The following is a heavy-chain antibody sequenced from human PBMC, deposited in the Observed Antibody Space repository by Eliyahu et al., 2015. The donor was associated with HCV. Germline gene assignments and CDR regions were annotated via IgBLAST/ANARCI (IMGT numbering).Heavy chain of an antibody. CDR1: GFAFRSYT. J-gene: IGHJ5*02. Sequence: EVQLVESGGGLVQPGGSLRXSCAASGFAFRSYTMNWVRQAPGKGLEWVSYISSSSRTIYYADSVKGRFTISRDNAKNSLYLQMNSLRAEDTAVYYCARDASYYHDSSGDNTPPLWFDPWGQGILVTVSS. CDR2: ISSSSRTI. D-gene: IGHD3-22*01. CDR3: ARDASYYHDSSGDNTPPLWFDP. V-gene: IGHV3-48*01.